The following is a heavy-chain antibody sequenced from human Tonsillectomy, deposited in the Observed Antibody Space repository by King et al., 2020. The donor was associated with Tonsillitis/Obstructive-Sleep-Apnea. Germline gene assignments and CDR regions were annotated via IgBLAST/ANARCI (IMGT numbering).Heavy chain of an antibody. CDR1: GFTFSSYA. D-gene: IGHD4-11*01. CDR2: ISYDGSNE. Sequence: VQLVESGGGVVQPGRSLRLSCAASGFTFSSYAMHWVRQAPGKGLEWVAVISYDGSNEYYADSVKGRFTISRDNSKNTLYLQMNSLRAEDTAVYYCARDGVGTVTTHYYYYYMDVWGKGTTVTVSS. V-gene: IGHV3-30*01. J-gene: IGHJ6*03. CDR3: ARDGVGTVTTHYYYYYMDV.